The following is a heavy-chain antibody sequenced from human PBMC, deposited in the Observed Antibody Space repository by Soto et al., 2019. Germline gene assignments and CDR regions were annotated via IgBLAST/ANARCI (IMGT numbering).Heavy chain of an antibody. CDR3: AREYILTGPIDY. J-gene: IGHJ4*02. CDR1: GGTFSSYA. V-gene: IGHV1-69*13. Sequence: GASVKVFCKASGGTFSSYAISWVRQAPGQGLEWMGGIIPIFGTANYAQKFQGRVTITADESTSTAYMELSSLRSEDTAVYYCAREYILTGPIDYWGQGTLVTVSS. CDR2: IIPIFGTA. D-gene: IGHD3-9*01.